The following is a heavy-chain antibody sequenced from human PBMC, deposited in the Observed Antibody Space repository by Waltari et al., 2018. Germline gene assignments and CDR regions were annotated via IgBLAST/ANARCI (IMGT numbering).Heavy chain of an antibody. CDR1: GGSFSGYY. J-gene: IGHJ4*02. V-gene: IGHV4-34*01. Sequence: QVQLQQWGAGLLKPSETLSLTCAVYGGSFSGYYWSWIRQTPGKGLEWMGEIDHTGSTTYAPALKSRFTISVDTSKNQFSLKLSSVTAADTAVYYCARGLRYYGSGSYGYWGQGTLVTVSS. CDR2: IDHTGST. D-gene: IGHD3-10*01. CDR3: ARGLRYYGSGSYGY.